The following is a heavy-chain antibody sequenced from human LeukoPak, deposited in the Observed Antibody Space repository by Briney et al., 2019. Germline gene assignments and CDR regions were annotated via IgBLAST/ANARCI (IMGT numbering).Heavy chain of an antibody. Sequence: GGSLRLSCAGSGFTFSNSWMSWVRQAPGKGLECVANIKADGSEKHYVDSVKGRFTIYRDNGENSVYLQMNSLRAEDTAVYYCARAIYGGPFDYWGRDPRVSVSS. CDR1: GFTFSNSW. D-gene: IGHD4-17*01. CDR3: ARAIYGGPFDY. CDR2: IKADGSEK. J-gene: IGHJ4*02. V-gene: IGHV3-7*01.